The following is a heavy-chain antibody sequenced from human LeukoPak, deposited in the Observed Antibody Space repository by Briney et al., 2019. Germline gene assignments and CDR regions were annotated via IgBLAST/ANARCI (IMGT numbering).Heavy chain of an antibody. D-gene: IGHD1-14*01. V-gene: IGHV3-23*01. Sequence: GGSLRLSCAASGFTFNIYAMSWVRLAPGKGLQWVASMCGSAGCTFYADSMDGRFTISRDNSKNTLYLQMSSLRTEDTAIYYCVRNRPNYHEADGHYYNRDGDHWGQGTLVTVSS. J-gene: IGHJ5*02. CDR3: VRNRPNYHEADGHYYNRDGDH. CDR1: GFTFNIYA. CDR2: MCGSAGCT.